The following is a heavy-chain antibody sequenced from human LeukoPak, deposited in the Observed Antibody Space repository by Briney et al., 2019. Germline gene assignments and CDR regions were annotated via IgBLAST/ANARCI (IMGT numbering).Heavy chain of an antibody. CDR3: AKDGISYGSKYHYMDV. Sequence: GRSLRLSCAASGFTFSSYGMHWVRQAPGKGLEWVAVIWYDGSNKYYADSVKGRFTISRDNSKNTLYLQMNSLRAEDTAVYYCAKDGISYGSKYHYMDVWGKGTTVTVSS. D-gene: IGHD5-18*01. V-gene: IGHV3-33*06. J-gene: IGHJ6*03. CDR1: GFTFSSYG. CDR2: IWYDGSNK.